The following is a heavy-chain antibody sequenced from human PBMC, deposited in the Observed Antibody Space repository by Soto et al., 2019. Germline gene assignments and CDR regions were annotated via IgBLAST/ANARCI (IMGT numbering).Heavy chain of an antibody. Sequence: QVQLQQWGAGLLKPSETLSLTCAVYGGSFSGYYWSWIRQPPGKGLEWIGEINHSGSTNYNPSLKSRVTISVDTSKHQFSLKLSSVTAADTAVYYCARGRSPHPWGQGTLVTVSS. CDR2: INHSGST. J-gene: IGHJ5*02. CDR3: ARGRSPHP. D-gene: IGHD6-6*01. CDR1: GGSFSGYY. V-gene: IGHV4-34*01.